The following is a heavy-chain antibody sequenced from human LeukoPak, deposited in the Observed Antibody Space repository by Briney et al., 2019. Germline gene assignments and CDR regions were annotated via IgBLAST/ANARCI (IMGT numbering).Heavy chain of an antibody. CDR1: GYTFSSFG. CDR2: ISAYNGDT. D-gene: IGHD3-22*01. Sequence: ASVKVSCKASGYTFSSFGMGWVRQAPGQGLEWMGWISAYNGDTDYAQKFQGRVTMTTDTSTTTAYMELRSLRSDDTAVNYCARSGDSKWFDPWGQGTLVTVSS. J-gene: IGHJ5*02. CDR3: ARSGDSKWFDP. V-gene: IGHV1-18*01.